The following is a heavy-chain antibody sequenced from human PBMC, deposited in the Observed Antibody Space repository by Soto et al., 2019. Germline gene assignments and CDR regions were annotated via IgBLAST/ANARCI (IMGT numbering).Heavy chain of an antibody. CDR3: ARAEGDTAMFFYGMDV. CDR1: GGSISSGDYY. D-gene: IGHD5-18*01. V-gene: IGHV4-30-4*01. CDR2: IYYSGST. J-gene: IGHJ6*02. Sequence: PSETLSLTCTVSGGSISSGDYYWSWIRQPPGKGLEWIGYIYYSGSTYYNPSLKSRVTMSVDKSKNQFSPKLSSVTAADTAVYYCARAEGDTAMFFYGMDVWGQVNTITVSS.